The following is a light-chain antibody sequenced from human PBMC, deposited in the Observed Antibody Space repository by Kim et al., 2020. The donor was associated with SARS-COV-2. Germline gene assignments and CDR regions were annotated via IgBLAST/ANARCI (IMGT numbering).Light chain of an antibody. V-gene: IGKV3-20*01. Sequence: SPGERATLSCRASQSVSYSFLAWYQQKPGQAPRLLVYNALSRATGIPDRFSGSGSGADFTLTISSLQPEDFAVYYCQQYGSSPRTFGQGTKVDIK. J-gene: IGKJ1*01. CDR1: QSVSYSF. CDR2: NAL. CDR3: QQYGSSPRT.